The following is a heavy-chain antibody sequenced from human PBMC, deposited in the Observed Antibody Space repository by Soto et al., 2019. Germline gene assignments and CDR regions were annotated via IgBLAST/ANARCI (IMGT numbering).Heavy chain of an antibody. CDR3: AAEGPVTTGMDV. CDR1: GFTFTSSA. V-gene: IGHV1-58*02. J-gene: IGHJ6*02. Sequence: QMQLVQSGPEVKKPGTSVKVSCKASGFTFTSSAMQLVRQSRGPRLEWIGWIVVGSGNTNNEQKFQERVTITRDMSTSTAYMKLSSLRSQDTAVYYCAAEGPVTTGMDVWGQGTTVTVSS. D-gene: IGHD4-17*01. CDR2: IVVGSGNT.